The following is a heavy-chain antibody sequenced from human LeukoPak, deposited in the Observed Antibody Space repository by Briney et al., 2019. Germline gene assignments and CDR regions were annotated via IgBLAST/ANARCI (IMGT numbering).Heavy chain of an antibody. D-gene: IGHD6-19*01. Sequence: KPGGSLRLSCAASGFTFTNAWMSWVRQAPGKGLEWVGRIRSKSDGGTTDYAAPVKGRFTISRDDSKDTLYLLMNSLKTEDTAVYYCSTAVAGPYYFDSWGQGTLVTVSS. J-gene: IGHJ4*02. CDR1: GFTFTNAW. CDR2: IRSKSDGGTT. V-gene: IGHV3-15*01. CDR3: STAVAGPYYFDS.